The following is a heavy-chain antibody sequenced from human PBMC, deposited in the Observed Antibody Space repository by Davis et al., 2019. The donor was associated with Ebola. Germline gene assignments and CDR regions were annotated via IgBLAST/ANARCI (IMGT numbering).Heavy chain of an antibody. D-gene: IGHD1-1*01. CDR2: INHSGST. V-gene: IGHV4-59*12. Sequence: SETLSLTCTVSGGSISSYYWSWIRQPPGKGLEWIGEINHSGSTNYNPSLKSRVTISVDKSKNQFSLKLSSVTAADTAVYYCARDPLTTGDQGSDYWGQGTLVTVSS. CDR1: GGSISSYY. CDR3: ARDPLTTGDQGSDY. J-gene: IGHJ4*02.